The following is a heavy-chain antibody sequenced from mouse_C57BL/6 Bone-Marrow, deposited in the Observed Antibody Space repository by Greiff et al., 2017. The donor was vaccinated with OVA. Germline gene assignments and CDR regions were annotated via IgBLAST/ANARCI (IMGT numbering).Heavy chain of an antibody. Sequence: VQLQQSGPELVKPGDSVKISCKASGYSFTGYFMNWVMQSHGKSLEWIGRINPYNGDTFYNQKFKGKATLTVDKSSSTAHMELRSLTSEDSAVYYGARSHYYGSSYDYFDYWGQGTTRTGSS. CDR1: GYSFTGYF. V-gene: IGHV1-20*01. J-gene: IGHJ2*01. CDR2: INPYNGDT. CDR3: ARSHYYGSSYDYFDY. D-gene: IGHD1-1*01.